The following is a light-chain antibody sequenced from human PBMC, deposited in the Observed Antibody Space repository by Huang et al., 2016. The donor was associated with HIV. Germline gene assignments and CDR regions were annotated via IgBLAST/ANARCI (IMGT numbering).Light chain of an antibody. Sequence: DIVMTQSPLSLPVTPGEPASISCRSSQSLRHSNGYNYLDWYRQKPGQSPQLLMYLSSNRAAGVPDRFSGSGSVVDFTLKISRVEAEDAGVYYCMQSLQTPRTFGQGTRLEIK. CDR2: LSS. CDR1: QSLRHSNGYNY. V-gene: IGKV2-28*01. CDR3: MQSLQTPRT. J-gene: IGKJ5*01.